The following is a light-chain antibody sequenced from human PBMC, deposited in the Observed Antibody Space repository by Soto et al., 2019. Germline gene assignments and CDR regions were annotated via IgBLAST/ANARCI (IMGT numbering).Light chain of an antibody. CDR2: DVN. CDR1: SSDVGGYIY. CDR3: CSYAGSYTWV. J-gene: IGLJ3*02. Sequence: QSALTQPASVSGSPGQSITISCTGTSSDVGGYIYVSWYQQHPGKAPKLMIYDVNNRPSGVSNRFSGSKSGNTASLTISGLQAEDEADYYCCSYAGSYTWVFGGGTKVTVL. V-gene: IGLV2-14*01.